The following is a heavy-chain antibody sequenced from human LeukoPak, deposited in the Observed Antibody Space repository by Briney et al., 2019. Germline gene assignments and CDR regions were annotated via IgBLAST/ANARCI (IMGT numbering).Heavy chain of an antibody. J-gene: IGHJ4*02. Sequence: ASVKVSCKASGYTFTDYYMHWVRQAPGQGLEWMGWINPNSGGTNYAQKFQGRVTMTRDTSISTAYMELSRLRSDDTAVYFCARVGGYSHGYFDCWGQGTLVTVSS. CDR3: ARVGGYSHGYFDC. CDR1: GYTFTDYY. CDR2: INPNSGGT. V-gene: IGHV1-2*02. D-gene: IGHD5-18*01.